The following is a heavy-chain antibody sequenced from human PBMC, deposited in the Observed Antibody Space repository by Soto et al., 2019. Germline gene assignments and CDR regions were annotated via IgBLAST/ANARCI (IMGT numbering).Heavy chain of an antibody. J-gene: IGHJ6*02. CDR3: ARDLRFGEDYYGMHV. CDR2: IYYSGST. CDR1: GGSISSGGYY. V-gene: IGHV4-31*03. D-gene: IGHD3-10*01. Sequence: QVQLQESGPGLVKPSQTLSLTCTVSGGSISSGGYYWSWIRQHPGKGLEWIGYIYYSGSTYYNPSLKSRVTISVDTSKNQFSLKLSSETAADTAVYYCARDLRFGEDYYGMHVWGQGTTVTVSS.